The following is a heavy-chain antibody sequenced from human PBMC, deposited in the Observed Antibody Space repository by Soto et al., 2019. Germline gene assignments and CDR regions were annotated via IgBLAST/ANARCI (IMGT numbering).Heavy chain of an antibody. CDR1: GYTFTDYF. D-gene: IGHD5-18*01. CDR3: ARGFNYGQDALDI. V-gene: IGHV1-2*04. J-gene: IGHJ3*02. Sequence: QVQLVQSGAEVKKPGASVKVSCKASGYTFTDYFIHWVRQAPGQGLEWMGWNNPNTGATIYAQKFQAWVTMTRDTSINTAYLDLSSLGSDDSASYYCARGFNYGQDALDIWGPGTMVSVSA. CDR2: NNPNTGAT.